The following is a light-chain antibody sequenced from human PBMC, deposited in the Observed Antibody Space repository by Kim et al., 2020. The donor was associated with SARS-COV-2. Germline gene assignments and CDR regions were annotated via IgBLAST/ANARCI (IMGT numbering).Light chain of an antibody. CDR1: TGSIGSNY. CDR3: QSFDGNNQV. CDR2: DDR. J-gene: IGLJ3*02. V-gene: IGLV6-57*03. Sequence: GRTVTISCTRSTGSIGSNYVQWYQQRPGSAPRAVIYDDRLRPSGVPDRFSGSIDYSSNSASLTLSGLQTEDEADYYCQSFDGNNQVFGGGTKLTVL.